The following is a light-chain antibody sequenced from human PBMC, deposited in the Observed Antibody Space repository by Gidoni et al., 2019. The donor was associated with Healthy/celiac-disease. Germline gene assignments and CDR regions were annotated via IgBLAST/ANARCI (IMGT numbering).Light chain of an antibody. CDR2: GNS. Sequence: QSVLTQPPSVSGAPGQRGTISCTGSSSNIGAGYDVHWYQQLPGTAPKLLIYGNSNRPSGVPDRFSGSKSGTSASLAITGLQAEDEADYYCQSYDSSLSAPYVFGTGTKFTVL. CDR1: SSNIGAGYD. V-gene: IGLV1-40*01. J-gene: IGLJ1*01. CDR3: QSYDSSLSAPYV.